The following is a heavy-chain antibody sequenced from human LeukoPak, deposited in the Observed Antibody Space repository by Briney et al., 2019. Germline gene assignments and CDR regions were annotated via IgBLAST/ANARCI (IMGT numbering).Heavy chain of an antibody. D-gene: IGHD1-26*01. J-gene: IGHJ4*02. CDR2: IYYSGST. Sequence: SETLSLTCTVSGGSISSSSYYWGWIRQPPGKGLEWIGSIYYSGSTYYNPSLKSRVTISVDTSKNQFSLKLSSVTAADTAVYYCARDGSGSYYLRAFDYWGQGTLVTVSS. CDR3: ARDGSGSYYLRAFDY. CDR1: GGSISSSSYY. V-gene: IGHV4-39*07.